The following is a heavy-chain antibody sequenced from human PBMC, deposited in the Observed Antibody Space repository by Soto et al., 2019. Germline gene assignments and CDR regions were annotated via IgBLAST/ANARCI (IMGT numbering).Heavy chain of an antibody. Sequence: EVQLLESGGGLVQPGGSLRLSCAASGFTFSTYAMSWVRQAPGKGLEWVAGFSRSGVNTYYADSVKGRFTISRDNSLNTLYMQMTSFRADHQAVYYCAKDTHNSGTYLHGFDIWGQGTMVNVSS. V-gene: IGHV3-23*01. CDR2: FSRSGVNT. CDR1: GFTFSTYA. CDR3: AKDTHNSGTYLHGFDI. J-gene: IGHJ3*02. D-gene: IGHD6-19*01.